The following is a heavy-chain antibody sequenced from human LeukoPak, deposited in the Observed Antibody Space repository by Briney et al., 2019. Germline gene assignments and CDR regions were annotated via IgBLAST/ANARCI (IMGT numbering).Heavy chain of an antibody. CDR3: AKRGNSWDLFDY. CDR1: GITFSSYV. V-gene: IGHV3-23*01. J-gene: IGHJ4*02. CDR2: VGGSVGSM. D-gene: IGHD6-13*01. Sequence: GGSLRLSCAASGITFSSYVMSWVRQAPGKGLEWVSNVGGSVGSMFYAASVKGRFAISRDNSKNTLFLQMNNLRVDDTAVYYCAKRGNSWDLFDYWGQGTLVTVSS.